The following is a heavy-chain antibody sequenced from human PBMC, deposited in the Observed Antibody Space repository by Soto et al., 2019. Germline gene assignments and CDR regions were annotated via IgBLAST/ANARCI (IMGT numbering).Heavy chain of an antibody. CDR2: LTANGNT. CDR3: ARDALGLDV. CDR1: GFAVSATY. J-gene: IGHJ6*02. V-gene: IGHV3-53*01. Sequence: GGSLRLSCVVSGFAVSATYMSWVRQAPGQGLEWVSVLTANGNTIYADAVKGRYTVSRDISKNTVYLQLNSVTVEDTGLYYCARDALGLDVWGQGTTVTVSS.